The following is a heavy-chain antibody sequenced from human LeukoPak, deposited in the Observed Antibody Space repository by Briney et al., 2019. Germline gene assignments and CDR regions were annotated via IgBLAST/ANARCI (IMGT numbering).Heavy chain of an antibody. D-gene: IGHD3-10*02. V-gene: IGHV3-7*02. CDR3: AELGITMIGGV. J-gene: IGHJ6*04. CDR1: GFIFSNYW. CDR2: MKQDGSEK. Sequence: GGSLRLSCEASGFIFSNYWMSWVRQAPGKGPEWVANMKQDGSEKFYMDSVKGRFTISRDNANNSLYLQMNNLSAEDTAVYYCAELGITMIGGVWGKGTTVTISS.